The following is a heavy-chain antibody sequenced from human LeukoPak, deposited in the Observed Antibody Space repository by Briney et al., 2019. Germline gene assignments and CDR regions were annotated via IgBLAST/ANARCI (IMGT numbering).Heavy chain of an antibody. CDR1: GFTFSNYD. V-gene: IGHV3-30*02. CDR3: AKDIGRRIFGVAYDAFHI. D-gene: IGHD3-3*01. J-gene: IGHJ3*02. Sequence: PGGSLRLSCVASGFTFSNYDMHWVRQAQGKGLEWVASMRNDGSQIYHADSVKGRFTISRDNSKNTLYLQMNSLRVEDTAIYYCAKDIGRRIFGVAYDAFHIWGQGTMVTVSS. CDR2: MRNDGSQI.